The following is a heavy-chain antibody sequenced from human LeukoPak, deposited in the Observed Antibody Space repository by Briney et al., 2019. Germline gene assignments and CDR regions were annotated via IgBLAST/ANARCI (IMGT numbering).Heavy chain of an antibody. CDR2: ISGSGGST. CDR1: GFTFSSYA. J-gene: IGHJ4*02. Sequence: GGSLRLSCAASGFTFSSYAMSWVRQAPGKGLEWVSAISGSGGSTYYADSVKGRFTISRDNSKNTLYLQMNSLRAEDTAVYYCAKDRKLGIAAVGRLDYWGQGTLVTVSS. V-gene: IGHV3-23*01. CDR3: AKDRKLGIAAVGRLDY. D-gene: IGHD6-13*01.